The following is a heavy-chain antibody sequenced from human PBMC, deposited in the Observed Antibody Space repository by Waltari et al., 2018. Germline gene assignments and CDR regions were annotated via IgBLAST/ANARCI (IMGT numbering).Heavy chain of an antibody. Sequence: VHVEESGGGLMQPGGSVRLSCAASGFTVSSFYMAWVRQAPGKGLEWVSLMYSGGDTYYADSVKGRFTISRDNSKNMVYLQMNSLRADDTAVYYCARETGVAVAGYGLDIWGQGTTVTVSS. D-gene: IGHD2-15*01. CDR1: GFTVSSFY. V-gene: IGHV3-53*01. CDR3: ARETGVAVAGYGLDI. CDR2: MYSGGDT. J-gene: IGHJ6*02.